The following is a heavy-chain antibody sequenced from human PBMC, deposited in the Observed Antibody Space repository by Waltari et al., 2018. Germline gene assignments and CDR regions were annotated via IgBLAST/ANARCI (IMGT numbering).Heavy chain of an antibody. CDR2: IIPVFATA. CDR3: ARRGDAFDI. D-gene: IGHD3-10*01. Sequence: QVQLVQSGAEVKKPGSSVKVSCKASGGTFSSYAISWVRQAPGPGLEWMGGIIPVFATANNAQKFQGRVTITTDESTSTAYMERGSLGSEDTAVYYCARRGDAFDIWGQGTMVTVSS. CDR1: GGTFSSYA. J-gene: IGHJ3*02. V-gene: IGHV1-69*05.